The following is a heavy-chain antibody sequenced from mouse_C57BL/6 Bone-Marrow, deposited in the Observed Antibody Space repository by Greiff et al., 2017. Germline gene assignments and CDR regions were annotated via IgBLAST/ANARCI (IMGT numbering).Heavy chain of an antibody. CDR3: ARPGSSSFDY. V-gene: IGHV5-6*01. D-gene: IGHD1-1*01. J-gene: IGHJ2*01. CDR1: GFTFSSYG. Sequence: EVQLVESGGDLVKPGGSLKLSCAASGFTFSSYGMSWVRQTPDKRLEWVATISSGGSYTYYPDSVKGRFTISRDNAKNTLYLQMSSLKSEDTAMYYCARPGSSSFDYWGQGTTLTVSS. CDR2: ISSGGSYT.